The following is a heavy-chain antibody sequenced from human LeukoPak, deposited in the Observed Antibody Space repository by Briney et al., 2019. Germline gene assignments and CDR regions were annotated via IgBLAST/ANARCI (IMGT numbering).Heavy chain of an antibody. CDR2: IYTSGTT. Sequence: SETLSLTCTVSGDSISGSYWSWIGQPPGRGLEWLGYIYTSGTTNYNPSLKSRVTISVDTSKNQFSLKLISVTAADTAVYYCARRDLGFAYWGQGTLVTVSS. D-gene: IGHD3/OR15-3a*01. CDR3: ARRDLGFAY. CDR1: GDSISGSY. J-gene: IGHJ4*02. V-gene: IGHV4-4*09.